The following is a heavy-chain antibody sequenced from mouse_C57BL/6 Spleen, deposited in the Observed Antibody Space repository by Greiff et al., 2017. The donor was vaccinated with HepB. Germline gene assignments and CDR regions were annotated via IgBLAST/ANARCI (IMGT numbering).Heavy chain of an antibody. CDR1: GYSFTGYY. J-gene: IGHJ1*03. CDR3: ARSPGSSYRYFDV. CDR2: INPSTGGT. Sequence: EVKLMESGPELVKPGASVKISCKASGYSFTGYYMNWVKQSPEKSLEWIGEINPSTGGTTYNQKFKAKATLTVDKSSSTAYMQLKSLTSEDSAVYYCARSPGSSYRYFDVWGTGTTVTVSS. D-gene: IGHD1-1*01. V-gene: IGHV1-42*01.